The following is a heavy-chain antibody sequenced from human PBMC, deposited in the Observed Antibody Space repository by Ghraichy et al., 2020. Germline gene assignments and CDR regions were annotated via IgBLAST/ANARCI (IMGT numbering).Heavy chain of an antibody. J-gene: IGHJ4*02. CDR1: GFTFIRYR. CDR2: GDRSSSYI. D-gene: IGHD2-15*01. Sequence: LSLTCAASGFTFIRYRMNWVSQAPGKGLEWVSFGDRSSSYIEYADSVKGRFTISRDNAKNSLYLKMNSLRAEDTAVYYCARDPGYCSGGRCYLEQFDCWCQRTLVTVSS. CDR3: ARDPGYCSGGRCYLEQFDC. V-gene: IGHV3-21*01.